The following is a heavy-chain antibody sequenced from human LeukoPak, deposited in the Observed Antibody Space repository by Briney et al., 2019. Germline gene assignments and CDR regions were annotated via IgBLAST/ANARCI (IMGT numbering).Heavy chain of an antibody. Sequence: GGSLRLSCAASGFTFSNYAMSWVRQAPGKGLEWVSAFSPSGGGTYYADSVKGRFTISRDNSKNTLYLQMNSLRAEDTAAYYCAKLYGSGSYLIYWGQGTLVTVSS. CDR2: FSPSGGGT. D-gene: IGHD3-10*01. V-gene: IGHV3-23*01. CDR1: GFTFSNYA. J-gene: IGHJ4*02. CDR3: AKLYGSGSYLIY.